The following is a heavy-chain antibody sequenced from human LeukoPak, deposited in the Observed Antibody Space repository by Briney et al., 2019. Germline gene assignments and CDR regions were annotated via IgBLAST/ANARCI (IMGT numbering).Heavy chain of an antibody. D-gene: IGHD5-24*01. CDR3: ARENGYKYDY. Sequence: SETLSLTCTVSGGSISIYYWSWIRQPAGKGLEWIGRISSSGSTNYNPSLKSRVTISVDTSKNQFSLKLRSVTAADTAVYYCARENGYKYDYWGQGTLVTVSS. J-gene: IGHJ4*02. CDR1: GGSISIYY. V-gene: IGHV4-4*07. CDR2: ISSSGST.